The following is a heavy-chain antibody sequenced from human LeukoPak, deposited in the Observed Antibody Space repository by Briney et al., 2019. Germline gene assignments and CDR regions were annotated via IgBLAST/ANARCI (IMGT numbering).Heavy chain of an antibody. CDR2: IYHSGST. CDR3: SLGGYSSSWGAFDI. J-gene: IGHJ3*02. V-gene: IGHV4-4*02. D-gene: IGHD6-13*01. Sequence: SETLSLTCAVPGGSISSSNWWSWVRQPPGKGLEWIGEIYHSGSTNYNPSLKSRVTISVDKSKNQFSLKLSSVTAADTAVYYCSLGGYSSSWGAFDIWGQGTMVTVSS. CDR1: GGSISSSNW.